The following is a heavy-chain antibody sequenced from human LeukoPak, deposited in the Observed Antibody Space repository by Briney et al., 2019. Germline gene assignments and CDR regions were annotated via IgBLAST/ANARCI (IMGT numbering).Heavy chain of an antibody. CDR3: ARDRRALRGGINWFDP. D-gene: IGHD3-10*01. CDR1: GFTFSNYE. V-gene: IGHV3-48*03. J-gene: IGHJ5*02. CDR2: ISSGGSLI. Sequence: PGGSLRLSCAASGFTFSNYEMNWVRQAPGRGLEWVSYISSGGSLIYYADSVKGRFTISRDNANDSLYLRMNSLRAEDTAVYYCARDRRALRGGINWFDPWGQGTLVTVSS.